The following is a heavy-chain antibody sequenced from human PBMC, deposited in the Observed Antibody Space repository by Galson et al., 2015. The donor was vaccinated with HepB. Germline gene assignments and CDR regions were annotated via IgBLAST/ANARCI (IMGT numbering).Heavy chain of an antibody. J-gene: IGHJ6*02. CDR2: IWYDGSNK. D-gene: IGHD1-26*01. V-gene: IGHV3-33*08. CDR1: GFTFSSYG. Sequence: SLRLSCAASGFTFSSYGMHWVRQAPGKGLEWVAVIWYDGSNKYYADSVKGRFTISRDNSKNTLYLQMNSLRAEDTAVYYCARDRYSGSYYYGMDVWGQGTTVTVSS. CDR3: ARDRYSGSYYYGMDV.